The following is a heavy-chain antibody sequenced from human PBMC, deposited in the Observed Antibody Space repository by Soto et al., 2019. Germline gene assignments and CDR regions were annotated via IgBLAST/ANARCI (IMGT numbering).Heavy chain of an antibody. CDR2: IYYSGSA. CDR3: ARLSAYYDILTGYYGSSFDY. J-gene: IGHJ4*02. V-gene: IGHV4-31*03. D-gene: IGHD3-9*01. CDR1: GGSISSGGYY. Sequence: SETLSLTCTVSGGSISSGGYYWSWIRQHPGKGLEWIGYIYYSGSAYYNPSLKSRVTISVDTSKNQFSLKLSSVTAADTAVYYCARLSAYYDILTGYYGSSFDYWGQGTLVTVSS.